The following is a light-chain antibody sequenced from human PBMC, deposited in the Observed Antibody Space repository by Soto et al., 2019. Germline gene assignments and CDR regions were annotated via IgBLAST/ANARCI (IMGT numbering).Light chain of an antibody. J-gene: IGKJ1*01. V-gene: IGKV3-15*01. CDR3: QQYNNWHL. CDR1: QSVSSN. Sequence: EIVMTQSPATLSVSPGERTTLSCRASQSVSSNLAWYQQTPGQAPRLLIYGASTGATGIPARFSGSGSRTKFTLTISSLQSEDFAVYYCQQYNNWHLFGKGTKVDIK. CDR2: GAS.